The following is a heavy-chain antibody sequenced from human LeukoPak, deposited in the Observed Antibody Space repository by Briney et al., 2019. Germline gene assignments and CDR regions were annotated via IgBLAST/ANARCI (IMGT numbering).Heavy chain of an antibody. Sequence: PSQTLSLTCTVSGGSISSGSYYWGWIRQPAGKGLEWIGRIYSSGSTNYNPSLKSRFTISVETFKNQFSLKLSSVTAADTAVYYCARGSRWRFGEFSGFNWFDPWGQGTLVTVSS. CDR1: GGSISSGSYY. V-gene: IGHV4-61*02. CDR3: ARGSRWRFGEFSGFNWFDP. D-gene: IGHD3-10*01. CDR2: IYSSGST. J-gene: IGHJ5*02.